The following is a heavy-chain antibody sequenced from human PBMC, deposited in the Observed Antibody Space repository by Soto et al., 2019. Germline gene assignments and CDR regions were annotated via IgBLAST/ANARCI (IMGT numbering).Heavy chain of an antibody. D-gene: IGHD6-19*01. CDR3: ASTRRGSGWYYYYYGMDV. CDR2: IYYSGST. CDR1: GGSVSSGSYY. J-gene: IGHJ6*02. V-gene: IGHV4-61*01. Sequence: SETLSLTCTVSGGSVSSGSYYWSWIRQPPGKGLEWIGYIYYSGSTNYNPSLKSRVTISVDTSKNQFSLKLSSVTAADTAVYYCASTRRGSGWYYYYYGMDVWGQGTTVTVSS.